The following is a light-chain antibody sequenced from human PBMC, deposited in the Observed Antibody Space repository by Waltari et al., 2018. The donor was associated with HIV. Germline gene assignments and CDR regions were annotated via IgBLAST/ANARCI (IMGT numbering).Light chain of an antibody. CDR2: QIS. CDR3: MQATHFPRT. CDR1: QSLVHSDGNTS. J-gene: IGKJ1*01. Sequence: DIVLTQTPLSSPVTLGQPASISCKSSQSLVHSDGNTSLAWLQQRPGQSPRLLISQISKRFSGVPDRFSGSGAGTDFTLTISRVEAEDVGIYYCMQATHFPRTFGQGTKVEIQ. V-gene: IGKV2-24*01.